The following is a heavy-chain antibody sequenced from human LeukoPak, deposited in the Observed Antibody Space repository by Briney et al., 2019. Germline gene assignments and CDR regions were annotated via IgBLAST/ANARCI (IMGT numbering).Heavy chain of an antibody. V-gene: IGHV3-30*18. Sequence: GGSLRLSCAASGFTFRSYGMHWVRQAPGKGLEWVAVMSDDGSNEYYADSVKGRFTISRDNSKNTLYLQMNSLRAEDTAVYYCAKDLETTSDYWGQGTLVTVSS. CDR1: GFTFRSYG. CDR3: AKDLETTSDY. CDR2: MSDDGSNE. J-gene: IGHJ4*02. D-gene: IGHD1-14*01.